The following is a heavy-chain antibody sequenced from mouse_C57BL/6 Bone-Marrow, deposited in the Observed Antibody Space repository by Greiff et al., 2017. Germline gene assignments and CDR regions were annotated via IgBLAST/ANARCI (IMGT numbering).Heavy chain of an antibody. CDR2: IRNKANGYTT. V-gene: IGHV7-3*01. Sequence: EVMLVESGGGLVQPGGSLSLSCAASGFTFTDYYMSWVRQPPGKALEWLGFIRNKANGYTTEYSASVKGRFTISRDNSQSILYLQMNALRAEDSATYYFSRYDYVRDYDPYYFDNWGQGTTHTVSS. CDR1: GFTFTDYY. J-gene: IGHJ2*01. D-gene: IGHD2-4*01. CDR3: SRYDYVRDYDPYYFDN.